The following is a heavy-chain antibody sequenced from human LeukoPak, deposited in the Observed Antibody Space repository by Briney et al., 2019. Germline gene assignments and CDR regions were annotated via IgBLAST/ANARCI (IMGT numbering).Heavy chain of an antibody. D-gene: IGHD1-14*01. CDR2: TYYRSKWYN. Sequence: SQTLSLTCAISGDSVSSNSAAWTWVRQSPARGLEWLGRTYYRSKWYNDYAVSVKSRITINPDTSKNQFSLQLNSVTPEDTAVYYCARAGLAGPFDPWGQGTLVTVSS. J-gene: IGHJ5*02. CDR3: ARAGLAGPFDP. CDR1: GDSVSSNSAA. V-gene: IGHV6-1*01.